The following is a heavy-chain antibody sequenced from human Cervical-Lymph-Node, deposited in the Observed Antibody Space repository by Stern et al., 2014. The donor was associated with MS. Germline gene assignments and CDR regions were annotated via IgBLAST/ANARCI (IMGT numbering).Heavy chain of an antibody. Sequence: EVQLVQSGGGLVQPGRSLRLSCAASGFTFNDYSMHWVRQAPGKGLEWVSGISWDGGSTDYAASVKGRFAISRDNAKNSLFLHMNSLRPEDTAFYYCAKTTVTTRPFEYWGQGTLVTVSS. CDR2: ISWDGGST. D-gene: IGHD4-17*01. CDR3: AKTTVTTRPFEY. J-gene: IGHJ4*02. V-gene: IGHV3-9*01. CDR1: GFTFNDYS.